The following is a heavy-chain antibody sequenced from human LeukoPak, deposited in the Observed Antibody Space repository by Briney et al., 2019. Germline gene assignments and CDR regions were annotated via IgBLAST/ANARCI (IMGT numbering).Heavy chain of an antibody. CDR2: ISGSGGTT. D-gene: IGHD2-15*01. V-gene: IGHV3-23*01. CDR3: AEGGIWLLRGGAYFYY. CDR1: GFSFSSYA. Sequence: GGSLRLSCAASGFSFSSYAMSWVRQAPGKGLEWVSAISGSGGTTYYAASVRGRFTISRDSSKNTLYVQMNSLRAEYTAIYYCAEGGIWLLRGGAYFYYGGQGTVVTVSS. J-gene: IGHJ4*02.